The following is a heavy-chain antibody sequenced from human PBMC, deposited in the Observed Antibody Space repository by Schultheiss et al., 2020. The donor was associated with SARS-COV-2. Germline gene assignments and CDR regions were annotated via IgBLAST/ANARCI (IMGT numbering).Heavy chain of an antibody. J-gene: IGHJ6*02. CDR1: GYSISSGYY. CDR3: ARGRKKLVGYYYYGMDV. CDR2: IYHSGST. D-gene: IGHD6-13*01. Sequence: SETLSLTCAVSGYSISSGYYWGWIRQPPGKGLEWIGEIYHSGSTNYNPSLKSRVTISVDKSKNQFSLKLSSVTAADTAVYYCARGRKKLVGYYYYGMDVWGQGTTVTVSS. V-gene: IGHV4-38-2*01.